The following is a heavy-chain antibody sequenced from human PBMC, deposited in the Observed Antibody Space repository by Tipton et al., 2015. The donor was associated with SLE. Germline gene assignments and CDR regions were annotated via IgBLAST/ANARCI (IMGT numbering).Heavy chain of an antibody. D-gene: IGHD6-13*01. CDR3: ARGLAAAGRVYFDY. V-gene: IGHV4-31*03. CDR2: IYYSGST. CDR1: GGSISSGGYY. Sequence: TLSLTCTVSGGSISSGGYYWSWIRQHPGKGLEWIGYIYYSGSTHYNPSLKSRVTISVDTSKNQFSLKLSSVTAADTAVYYCARGLAAAGRVYFDYWDQGTLVTVSS. J-gene: IGHJ4*02.